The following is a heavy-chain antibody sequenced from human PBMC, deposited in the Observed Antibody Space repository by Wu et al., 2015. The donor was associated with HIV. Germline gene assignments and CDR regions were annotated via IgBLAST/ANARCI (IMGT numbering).Heavy chain of an antibody. D-gene: IGHD2-2*01. CDR3: AGTVCCRSSYTTCFAQYYMDV. Sequence: QVQLVQSGAEVKKPGASIKVSCKASGYTFTAYYIHWVRQAPGQGLEWMGWINPNSGGTNYAQNFQGRVTMTRDTSINTAYMELSRLRSDDTAVYFCAGTVCCRSSYTTCFAQYYMDVWGKGTTVTVSS. V-gene: IGHV1-2*02. CDR1: GYTFTAYY. J-gene: IGHJ6*03. CDR2: INPNSGGT.